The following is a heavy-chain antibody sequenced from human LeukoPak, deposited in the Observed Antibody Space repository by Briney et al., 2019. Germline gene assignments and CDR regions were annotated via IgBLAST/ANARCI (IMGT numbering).Heavy chain of an antibody. V-gene: IGHV3-23*01. CDR1: GFTFRSYA. CDR2: IRGNGGGT. J-gene: IGHJ4*02. D-gene: IGHD1-26*01. CDR3: AKDSAAGATHYFDH. Sequence: GGPLRLSCAASGFTFRSYAMSWVRQAPGKGLEWVAVIRGNGGGTYYADSVKGRFTISRDNSKNSLYLQMNSLRAEDTAVYYCAKDSAAGATHYFDHWGQGTLVAVSS.